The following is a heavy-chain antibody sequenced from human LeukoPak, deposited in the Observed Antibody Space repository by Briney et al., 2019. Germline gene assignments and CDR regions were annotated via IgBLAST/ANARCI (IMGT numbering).Heavy chain of an antibody. Sequence: GGSLRLSCEASGITISDAWMSWVRQAPGKGLEWVGRIKSKSAGGTTDHAAPVKGRFTISRDDSKNTLYLQMNSLTIEDTAVYYCVTPPDWGQGTLVTVSS. CDR1: GITISDAW. CDR2: IKSKSAGGTT. D-gene: IGHD5-18*01. CDR3: VTPPD. J-gene: IGHJ4*02. V-gene: IGHV3-15*01.